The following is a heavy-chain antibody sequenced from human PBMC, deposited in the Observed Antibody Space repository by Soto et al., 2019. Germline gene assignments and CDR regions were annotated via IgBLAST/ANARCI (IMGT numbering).Heavy chain of an antibody. CDR1: GYTFTGHY. Sequence: QVQLVQSGAEVKKPGASVKVSCKASGYTFTGHYIHWVRQAPGQGLEWMGWSNPNNRGTKYGHNFQGWVTMTSDTSISTGYMDLSRLRSNDTAVYYCARGNLPRLEAFDIWGQGTMVTVSS. V-gene: IGHV1-2*04. J-gene: IGHJ3*02. CDR2: SNPNNRGT. CDR3: ARGNLPRLEAFDI.